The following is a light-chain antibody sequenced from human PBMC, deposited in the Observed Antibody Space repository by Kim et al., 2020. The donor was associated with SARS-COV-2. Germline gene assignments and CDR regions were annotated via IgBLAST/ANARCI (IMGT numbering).Light chain of an antibody. Sequence: SYELTQPLSVSVALGQTARVTCGGNNIGSKNVHWYQQKPGQAPVLVIYRDGNRPSGIPERFSGSNSGNTATLTISRAQAGVEAAYYCPVWASSTVVFGGG. CDR3: PVWASSTVV. J-gene: IGLJ2*01. CDR2: RDG. CDR1: NIGSKN. V-gene: IGLV3-9*01.